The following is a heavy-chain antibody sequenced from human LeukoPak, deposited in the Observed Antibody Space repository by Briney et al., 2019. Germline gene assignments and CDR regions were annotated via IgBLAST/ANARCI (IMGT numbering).Heavy chain of an antibody. CDR3: ARQEYDFWSGSPGKVGYYYYGMDV. CDR2: IYPGDSDT. J-gene: IGHJ6*02. V-gene: IGHV5-51*01. D-gene: IGHD3-3*01. Sequence: GESLKISCKGSGYIFTSYWIGWVRQMPGKGLEWMGIIYPGDSDTRYSPSFQGQVTISADKSISTAYLQWSSLKASDTAMYYCARQEYDFWSGSPGKVGYYYYGMDVWGQGTTVTVSS. CDR1: GYIFTSYW.